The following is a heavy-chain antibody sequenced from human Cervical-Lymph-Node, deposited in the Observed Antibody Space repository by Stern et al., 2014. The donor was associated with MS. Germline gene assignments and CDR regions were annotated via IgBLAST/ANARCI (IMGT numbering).Heavy chain of an antibody. J-gene: IGHJ6*02. CDR3: ARDQGGSYYYYGMDV. Sequence: EVQLVESGGGLVQPGGSLRLSCAASGFTFSSYSMNWVRQAPGKGLEWVSYISSSSSTIYYADSVKGRFTISRDNAKNSLYLQMNSLRDEDTAVYYCARDQGGSYYYYGMDVWGQGTTVTVSS. CDR2: ISSSSSTI. V-gene: IGHV3-48*02. D-gene: IGHD1-26*01. CDR1: GFTFSSYS.